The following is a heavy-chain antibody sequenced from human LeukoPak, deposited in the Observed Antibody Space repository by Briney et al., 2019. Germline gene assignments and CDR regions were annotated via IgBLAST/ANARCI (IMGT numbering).Heavy chain of an antibody. D-gene: IGHD4-17*01. CDR1: GFTFSGSA. J-gene: IGHJ4*02. CDR2: IRSKANSYAT. V-gene: IGHV3-73*01. Sequence: GGSLRLSCAASGFTFSGSAMHWVRQASGKGLEWVGRIRSKANSYATAYAASVKGRFTISRDDSKNTAYLQMNSLKTEDTAVYYCTRHGPTVTSGVYWGQGTLVTVSS. CDR3: TRHGPTVTSGVY.